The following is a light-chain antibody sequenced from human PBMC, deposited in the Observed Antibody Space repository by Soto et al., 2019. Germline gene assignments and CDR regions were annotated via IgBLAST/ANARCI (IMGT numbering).Light chain of an antibody. J-gene: IGKJ1*01. V-gene: IGKV1-5*03. CDR2: KAS. CDR3: AQYSKYPWT. CDR1: QSIDRW. Sequence: DIQVTQSPSTLSASVGDRVTISCRASQSIDRWLAWYQQKPGKAPTLLMYKASILQSGIPPRFSGSGSGTAFTLTVGSLQPDDVASYYCAQYSKYPWTCGQGTKVEI.